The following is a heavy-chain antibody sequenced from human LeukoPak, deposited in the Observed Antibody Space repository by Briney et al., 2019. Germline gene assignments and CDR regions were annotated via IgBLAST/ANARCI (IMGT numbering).Heavy chain of an antibody. V-gene: IGHV3-9*01. D-gene: IGHD6-13*01. CDR2: ISWYSGSI. J-gene: IGHJ6*03. CDR3: AKAAAGTYDYYYYMDV. CDR1: GFTFDDHA. Sequence: GGSLRLPCAASGFTFDDHAVHWVRQAPGKGLEWVSGISWYSGSIGYADSVKGRFTISRDNAKNSLYLQMNSLRAEDTALYYCAKAAAGTYDYYYYMDVWGKGTTVTVSS.